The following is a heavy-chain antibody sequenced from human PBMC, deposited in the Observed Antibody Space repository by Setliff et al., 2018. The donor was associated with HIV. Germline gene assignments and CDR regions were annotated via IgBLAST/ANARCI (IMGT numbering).Heavy chain of an antibody. V-gene: IGHV4-59*11. Sequence: SETLSLTCSISGATIHYHYWSWIRQPPGKGLEWIGYVDYSGETNYNTSLQSRATISRDPSKTQVSLNLNSATAADTAVYYCTRGPGGTVPKPLEAFDFWGRGAVVTVSS. CDR3: TRGPGGTVPKPLEAFDF. D-gene: IGHD1-7*01. CDR2: VDYSGET. J-gene: IGHJ3*01. CDR1: GATIHYHY.